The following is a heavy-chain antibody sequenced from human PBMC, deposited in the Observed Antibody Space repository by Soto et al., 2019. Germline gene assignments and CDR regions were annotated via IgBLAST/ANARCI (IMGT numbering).Heavy chain of an antibody. CDR3: ARDRSSSWYGRGYHYYGMDV. J-gene: IGHJ6*01. CDR2: ISSSGNTI. D-gene: IGHD6-13*01. V-gene: IGHV3-11*01. Sequence: QVQLVESGGALVKPGGSLRLSCAASGFTSSDYYMSWIRQAPGKGLEYISYISSSGNTIYNADSVRGRFTISRDDAKNSLYLQMNSLRAEDTAVYYCARDRSSSWYGRGYHYYGMDVW. CDR1: GFTSSDYY.